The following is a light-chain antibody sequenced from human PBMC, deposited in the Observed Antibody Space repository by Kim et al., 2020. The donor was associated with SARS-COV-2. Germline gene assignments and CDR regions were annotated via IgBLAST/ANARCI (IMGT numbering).Light chain of an antibody. CDR3: QAWDSSTVV. CDR2: QDS. Sequence: VAPGQTASITCSGDKLGDKYSCWYQQKPGQSPVLVIYQDSKRPSGIPERFSGSNSGNTATLTISGTQAMDEADYYCQAWDSSTVVFGGGTQLTVL. J-gene: IGLJ2*01. CDR1: KLGDKY. V-gene: IGLV3-1*01.